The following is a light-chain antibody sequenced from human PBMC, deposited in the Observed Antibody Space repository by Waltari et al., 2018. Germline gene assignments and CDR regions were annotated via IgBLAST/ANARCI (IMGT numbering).Light chain of an antibody. V-gene: IGKV1-5*03. CDR3: QQYKSYPYT. Sequence: DIQMTQSPSTLYASVGDRFTITCRSSRTINNWWAWYQQKPGRAPKLLIYQASTLESGVPSSFSGSGYGTEFTLTVSSLQPDDFATYYCQQYKSYPYTFGQGTKLEIK. CDR1: RTINNW. CDR2: QAS. J-gene: IGKJ2*01.